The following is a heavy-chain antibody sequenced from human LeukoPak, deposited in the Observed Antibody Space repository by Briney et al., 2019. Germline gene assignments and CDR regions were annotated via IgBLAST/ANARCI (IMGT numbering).Heavy chain of an antibody. CDR1: GGAISSGSYY. Sequence: SQTLSLTCTVSGGAISSGSYYWSWIRQSAGKGLEWIGRIYTCGTTNSNPSLKSRVTMSLDTSKNQFSLKLSSVTAADTAVYYCAREYYDSNKAPAFDIWGQGTMVTVSS. CDR2: IYTCGTT. D-gene: IGHD3-22*01. J-gene: IGHJ3*02. V-gene: IGHV4-61*02. CDR3: AREYYDSNKAPAFDI.